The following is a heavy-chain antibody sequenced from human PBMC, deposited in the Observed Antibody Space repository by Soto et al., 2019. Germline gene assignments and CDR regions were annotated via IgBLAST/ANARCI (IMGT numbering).Heavy chain of an antibody. J-gene: IGHJ4*02. D-gene: IGHD2-21*02. CDR2: IIPIFGTA. Sequence: SVKVSCKASGGTFSSYAISWVRQAPGQGLEWMGGIIPIFGTANYAQKFQGRVTITADESTSTAYMELSSLRSEDTAVYYCVMAYCGGDCYLGFDYWGQGTLVTVSS. CDR1: GGTFSSYA. V-gene: IGHV1-69*13. CDR3: VMAYCGGDCYLGFDY.